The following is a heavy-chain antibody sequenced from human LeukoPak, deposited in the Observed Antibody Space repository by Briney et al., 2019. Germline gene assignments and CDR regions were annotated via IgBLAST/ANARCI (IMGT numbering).Heavy chain of an antibody. CDR2: ISYDGSNK. Sequence: PGRSLRLSCAASGFTFNTYAMHWVRQAPGKGLEWVAVISYDGSNKYYADSVKGRFTISRDNSENTLYLQMNTLRAEDTALYYCARDRFQSSGWYWYFDYWGQGALVTVSS. V-gene: IGHV3-30-3*01. D-gene: IGHD6-19*01. CDR3: ARDRFQSSGWYWYFDY. CDR1: GFTFNTYA. J-gene: IGHJ4*02.